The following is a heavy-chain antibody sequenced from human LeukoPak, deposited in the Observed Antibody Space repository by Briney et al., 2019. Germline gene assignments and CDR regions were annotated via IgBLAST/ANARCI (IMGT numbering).Heavy chain of an antibody. J-gene: IGHJ4*02. V-gene: IGHV3-74*01. D-gene: IGHD3-22*01. CDR1: GFTFSRCW. CDR3: ARGSEYSYDTNPYPY. Sequence: TGGSLRLSCAAPGFTFSRCWMHWVRQAPGKGLVWVSRISSDGSTTSYADSVKGRFTISRDNARTTLYLQMNSLRAEDTAVYYCARGSEYSYDTNPYPYWGQGTLVTVSS. CDR2: ISSDGSTT.